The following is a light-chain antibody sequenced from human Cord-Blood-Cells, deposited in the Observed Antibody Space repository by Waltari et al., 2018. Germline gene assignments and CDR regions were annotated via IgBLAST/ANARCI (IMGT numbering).Light chain of an antibody. CDR1: QSVSSY. Sequence: EIVLTQSPATLSLSPGDRATRSCRASQSVSSYLACYQQKPGQAPRLLIYDASNRASGIPARFSGSGSGTDFTLTISSLEPEDFAVYYCQQRSNWITFGQGTRLEIK. V-gene: IGKV3-11*01. J-gene: IGKJ5*01. CDR2: DAS. CDR3: QQRSNWIT.